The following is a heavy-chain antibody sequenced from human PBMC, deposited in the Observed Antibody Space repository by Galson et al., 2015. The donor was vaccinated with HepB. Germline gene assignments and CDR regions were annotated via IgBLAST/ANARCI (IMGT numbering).Heavy chain of an antibody. Sequence: TLSLTCTVSGGSISSGDYYWSWIRPPPGKGLEWIGYIYYSGSTYYKPSLKSRVTISVDTSKNQFSLKLSSVTAADTAVYCCARDRRYYDILTQMPDAFDIWGQGTMVTVSS. J-gene: IGHJ3*02. CDR1: GGSISSGDYY. CDR3: ARDRRYYDILTQMPDAFDI. D-gene: IGHD3-9*01. CDR2: IYYSGST. V-gene: IGHV4-30-4*01.